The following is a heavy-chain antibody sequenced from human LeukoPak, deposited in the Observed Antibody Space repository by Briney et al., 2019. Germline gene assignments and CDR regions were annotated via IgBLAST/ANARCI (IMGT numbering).Heavy chain of an antibody. V-gene: IGHV1-46*01. J-gene: IGHJ6*03. Sequence: ASVKVSCKASGYTFTGYYMHWVRQAPGQGLEWMGIINPSGGSTSYAQKFQGGVTMTRDTSTSTVYMELSSLRSEDTAVYYCATTMVRGVINYYMDVWGKGTTVTISS. CDR1: GYTFTGYY. CDR2: INPSGGST. CDR3: ATTMVRGVINYYMDV. D-gene: IGHD3-10*01.